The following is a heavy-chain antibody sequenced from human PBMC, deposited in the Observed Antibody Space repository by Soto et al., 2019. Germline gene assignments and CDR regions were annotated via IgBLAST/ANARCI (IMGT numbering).Heavy chain of an antibody. D-gene: IGHD2-2*01. CDR2: VYCTGTT. V-gene: IGHV4-31*02. Sequence: PSETLSLTCTVSGSSLSYGVFYWSWLRQQPGKGLEWIGYVYCTGTTYYNPSLKSRLSLSVDTSKNQFSLRLTSVTAADTAVYYCARDGTSNHNYIDHWGPGTLVTVSS. CDR1: GSSLSYGVFY. J-gene: IGHJ4*02. CDR3: ARDGTSNHNYIDH.